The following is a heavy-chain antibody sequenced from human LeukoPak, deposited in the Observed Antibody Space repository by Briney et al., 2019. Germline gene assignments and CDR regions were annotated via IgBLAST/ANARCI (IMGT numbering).Heavy chain of an antibody. CDR2: IENDASEK. Sequence: PGGSLRLSCAASGFTLSIYGMHWVRRAPGKGLEWVAFIENDASEKKYVDSVKGRFTISRDNSKNTLYLQMNSLRAEDTAVYYCAKGVGTTSNYWGRGTLVTVSS. CDR1: GFTLSIYG. V-gene: IGHV3-30*02. J-gene: IGHJ4*02. CDR3: AKGVGTTSNY. D-gene: IGHD4-11*01.